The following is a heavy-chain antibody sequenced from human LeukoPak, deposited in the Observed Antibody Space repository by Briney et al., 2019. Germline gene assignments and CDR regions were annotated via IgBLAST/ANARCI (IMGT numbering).Heavy chain of an antibody. D-gene: IGHD5-18*01. V-gene: IGHV4-39*07. J-gene: IGHJ4*02. CDR2: IYYSGST. CDR3: ARVQLWLPLDDY. Sequence: SETLSLTCTVSGGSISSSSYYWGWLRQPPGKGLEWIGSIYYSGSTYYNPSLKSRVTISVDTSKNQFSLKLSSVTAADTAVYYCARVQLWLPLDDYWGQGTLVTVSS. CDR1: GGSISSSSYY.